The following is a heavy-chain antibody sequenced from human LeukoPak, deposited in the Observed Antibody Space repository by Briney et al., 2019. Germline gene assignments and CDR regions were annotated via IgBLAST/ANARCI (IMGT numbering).Heavy chain of an antibody. CDR3: VGGPEAFDI. CDR1: GGSISSSSYY. D-gene: IGHD3-10*01. J-gene: IGHJ3*02. CDR2: IYHSGST. Sequence: PSETLSLTCTVSGGSISSSSYYWGWIRQPPGKGLEWIGSIYHSGSTYYNPSLKSRVTVSVDTSKNQFSLKLSSVTAADTAVYYCVGGPEAFDIWGHGTMVTVSS. V-gene: IGHV4-39*07.